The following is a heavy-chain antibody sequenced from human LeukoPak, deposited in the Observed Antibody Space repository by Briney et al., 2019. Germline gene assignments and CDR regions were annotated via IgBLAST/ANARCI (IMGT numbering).Heavy chain of an antibody. CDR3: AKSLQSSGDYS. V-gene: IGHV3-30*04. J-gene: IGHJ5*01. CDR2: ISDDGGRK. D-gene: IGHD4-17*01. CDR1: GFTFSGYP. Sequence: GGSLRLSCAASGFTFSGYPMHWVRQAPGKGLDWVAIISDDGGRKFYADSVKGRFTISRDNSKNTLYLQMNSLRAEDTAVYYCAKSLQSSGDYSGGQGTLVTVSS.